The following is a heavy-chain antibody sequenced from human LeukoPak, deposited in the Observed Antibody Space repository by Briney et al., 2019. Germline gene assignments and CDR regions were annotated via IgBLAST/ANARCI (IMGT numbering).Heavy chain of an antibody. CDR1: GGSISTYY. D-gene: IGHD6-13*01. V-gene: IGHV4-59*01. CDR3: ARTVAASGTWDCFDP. J-gene: IGHJ5*02. CDR2: IYYTGST. Sequence: SETLSLTCTVSGGSISTYYWSWIRQPPGKGLEWIGYIYYTGSTNYNPSLKSRVTISVDMSKKQFSLKLNSVTAADTAVYYCARTVAASGTWDCFDPWGQGTLVTVSS.